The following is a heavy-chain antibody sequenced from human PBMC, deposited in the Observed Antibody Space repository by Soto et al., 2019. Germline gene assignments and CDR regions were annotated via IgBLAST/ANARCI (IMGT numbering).Heavy chain of an antibody. J-gene: IGHJ4*02. CDR1: GYTFTSYD. D-gene: IGHD3-16*01. Sequence: ASVKVSCKASGYTFTSYDINWVRQATGQGLEWMGWMNPNSGNTGYARKFQGRVTMTRNTSISTAYMELSSLRSEDTAVYYCARGVATYAPLTIDYWGQGTLVTVSS. CDR2: MNPNSGNT. V-gene: IGHV1-8*01. CDR3: ARGVATYAPLTIDY.